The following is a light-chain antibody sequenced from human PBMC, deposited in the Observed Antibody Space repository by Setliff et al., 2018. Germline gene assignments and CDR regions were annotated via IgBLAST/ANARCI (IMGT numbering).Light chain of an antibody. V-gene: IGLV2-8*01. CDR2: EVT. CDR3: FSYTSSSSYV. Sequence: QSVLTQPPSASGSPGQSVTISCTGTSSDVGGYKYVSWFQQHPGKAPKLMIYEVTKRPSGVPDRFSGSKSGNTASLTVSVLQAEDEADYYCFSYTSSSSYVFGSGTKGTVL. CDR1: SSDVGGYKY. J-gene: IGLJ1*01.